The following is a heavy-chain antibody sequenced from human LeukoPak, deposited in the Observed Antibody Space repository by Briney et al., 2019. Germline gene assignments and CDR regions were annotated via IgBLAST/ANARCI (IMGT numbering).Heavy chain of an antibody. CDR1: GGSFSGYY. Sequence: SETLSLTCAVYGGSFSGYYWSWIRQPPGKGLEWIGYIYYSGSTNYNPSLKSRVTISVDTSKNQFSLKLSSVTAADTAVYYCARVPYYYDSSGYSYWYFDLWGRGTLVTVSS. V-gene: IGHV4-59*01. CDR3: ARVPYYYDSSGYSYWYFDL. D-gene: IGHD3-22*01. J-gene: IGHJ2*01. CDR2: IYYSGST.